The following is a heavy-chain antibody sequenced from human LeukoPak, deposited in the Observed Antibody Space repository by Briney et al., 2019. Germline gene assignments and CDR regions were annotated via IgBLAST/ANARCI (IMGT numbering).Heavy chain of an antibody. CDR1: GFTFSSYG. CDR3: AKALGGYGPPDY. V-gene: IGHV3-30*18. CDR2: ISYDGSNK. D-gene: IGHD4-17*01. J-gene: IGHJ4*02. Sequence: GRSLRLSCAASGFTFSSYGMHWVRQAPGKGLEWVAVISYDGSNKYYADSVKGRFTISRDNSKNTLYLQMNSLRAEDTAVYYCAKALGGYGPPDYWGQGTLVTVSS.